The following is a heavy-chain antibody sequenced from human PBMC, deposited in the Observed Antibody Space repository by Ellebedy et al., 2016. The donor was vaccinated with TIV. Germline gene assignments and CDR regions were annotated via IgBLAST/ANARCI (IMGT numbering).Heavy chain of an antibody. CDR3: ARVGGEYQFDY. V-gene: IGHV1-18*04. CDR1: GYTFTGYY. J-gene: IGHJ4*02. Sequence: ASVKVSCKASGYTFTGYYMHWVRQAPGQGLEWMGWISPYNGDTKYAQKFQGRVTVTTDTSTSTAYMELRSLRSDDTAVYYCARVGGEYQFDYWGQGTLVTVSS. D-gene: IGHD3-10*01. CDR2: ISPYNGDT.